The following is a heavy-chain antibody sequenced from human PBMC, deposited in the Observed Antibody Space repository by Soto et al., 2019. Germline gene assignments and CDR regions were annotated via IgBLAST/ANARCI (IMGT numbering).Heavy chain of an antibody. CDR3: ARLSGYASDYYYGIAV. Sequence: GESLKISCKGSGYSFSSNWIGWVRQIPGKGLEWMGIIYPCDSATRYTPSSQAQLTFSADRSISTAYLQRTTLRASDTAIDYCARLSGYASDYYYGIAVWGPGTTVTISS. J-gene: IGHJ6*02. CDR2: IYPCDSAT. CDR1: GYSFSSNW. V-gene: IGHV5-51*01. D-gene: IGHD5-18*01.